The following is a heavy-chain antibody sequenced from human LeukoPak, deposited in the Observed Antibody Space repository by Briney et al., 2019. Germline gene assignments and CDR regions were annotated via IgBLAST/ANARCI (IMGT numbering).Heavy chain of an antibody. J-gene: IGHJ4*02. CDR3: ATPRRITMVRGVTHFDY. CDR1: GGSISSSSYY. Sequence: LETLSLTCTVSGGSISSSSYYWGWIRQPPGKGLEWIGSIYYSGSTYYNPSLKSRVTISVDTSKNQFSLKLSSVTAADTAVYYCATPRRITMVRGVTHFDYWGQGTLATVSS. D-gene: IGHD3-10*01. V-gene: IGHV4-39*01. CDR2: IYYSGST.